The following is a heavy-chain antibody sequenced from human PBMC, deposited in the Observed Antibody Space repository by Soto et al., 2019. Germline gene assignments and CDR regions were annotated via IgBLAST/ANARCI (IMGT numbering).Heavy chain of an antibody. D-gene: IGHD6-13*01. J-gene: IGHJ6*02. CDR3: ARGSSSSWYYAKWYYYYGMDV. CDR1: GGSFSGYY. CDR2: INHSGST. V-gene: IGHV4-34*01. Sequence: SETLSLTCAVYGGSFSGYYWSWIRQPPGKGLEWIGEINHSGSTNYNPSLKSRVTISVDTSKNQFSLKLSSVTAADTAVYYCARGSSSSWYYAKWYYYYGMDVWGQGTTVTVSS.